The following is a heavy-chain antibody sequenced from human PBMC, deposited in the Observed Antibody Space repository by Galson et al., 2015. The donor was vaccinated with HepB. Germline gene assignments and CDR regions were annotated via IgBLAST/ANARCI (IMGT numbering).Heavy chain of an antibody. CDR1: GFTFSSYG. Sequence: SLRLSCAASGFTFSSYGMHWVRQAPGKGLEWVAVISYDGSNKYYADSVKGRFTISRDNSKNTLYLQMNSLRAEDTAVYYCAKGRYDTWSGGKPRTSYYFDYWGQGTLVTVSS. CDR3: AKGRYDTWSGGKPRTSYYFDY. CDR2: ISYDGSNK. V-gene: IGHV3-30*18. D-gene: IGHD3-22*01. J-gene: IGHJ4*02.